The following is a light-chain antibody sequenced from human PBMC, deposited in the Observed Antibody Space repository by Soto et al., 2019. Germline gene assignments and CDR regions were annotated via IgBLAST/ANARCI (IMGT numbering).Light chain of an antibody. CDR1: SSDVGGYNY. J-gene: IGLJ1*01. V-gene: IGLV2-8*01. Sequence: QSVLTQPPSASGSPGQSVTISCTGTSSDVGGYNYVSWYQQHPGKAPKLMIYEVSKRPSGVPDRFSGSKSGNTASLTVSGLQAEDESDYYCSSYAGSNNPYVFVPVTKVTVL. CDR2: EVS. CDR3: SSYAGSNNPYV.